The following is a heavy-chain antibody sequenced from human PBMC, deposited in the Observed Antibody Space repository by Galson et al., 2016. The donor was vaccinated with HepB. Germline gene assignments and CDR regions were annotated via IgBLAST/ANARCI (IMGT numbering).Heavy chain of an antibody. Sequence: SLRLSCAASGFTFSSYAIHWVRQAPGKGLEWVAVISYDGSNKYFADSVKGRFPISRDNSKTTLYLQMNSLSADDTAVYYCARDRKGYDVWSGYGYYYYSGMDVWGQGTTVTVSS. J-gene: IGHJ6*02. D-gene: IGHD3-3*01. CDR2: ISYDGSNK. V-gene: IGHV3-30-3*01. CDR3: ARDRKGYDVWSGYGYYYYSGMDV. CDR1: GFTFSSYA.